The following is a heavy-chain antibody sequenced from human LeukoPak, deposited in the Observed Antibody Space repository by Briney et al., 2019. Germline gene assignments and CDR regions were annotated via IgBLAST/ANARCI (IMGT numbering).Heavy chain of an antibody. V-gene: IGHV4-59*01. CDR1: GGSISSYY. J-gene: IGHJ5*02. D-gene: IGHD3-10*01. Sequence: KPSETLSLTCTVSGGSISSYYWSWIRQPPGKGLEWIGYIYYSGSTNYNPSLKSRVTISVDTSKNQFSLKLSSVTAADTAVYYCVKGGSGSQRKFDPWGQGTLVTVSS. CDR3: VKGGSGSQRKFDP. CDR2: IYYSGST.